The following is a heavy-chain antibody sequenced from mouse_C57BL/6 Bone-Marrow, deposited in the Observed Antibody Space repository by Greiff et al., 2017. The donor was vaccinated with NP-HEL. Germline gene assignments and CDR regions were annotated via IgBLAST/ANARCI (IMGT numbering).Heavy chain of an antibody. CDR1: GYTFTSYW. CDR2: IYPGSGST. J-gene: IGHJ4*01. CDR3: ARFYYYGSSYDYYAMDY. V-gene: IGHV1-55*01. D-gene: IGHD1-1*01. Sequence: VQLQQPGAELVKPGASVKMSCKASGYTFTSYWITWVKQRPGQGLEWIGDIYPGSGSTNYNEKFKSKATLTVDTSSSTAYMQLSSLTSEDSAVYYCARFYYYGSSYDYYAMDYGGQGTSVTVSS.